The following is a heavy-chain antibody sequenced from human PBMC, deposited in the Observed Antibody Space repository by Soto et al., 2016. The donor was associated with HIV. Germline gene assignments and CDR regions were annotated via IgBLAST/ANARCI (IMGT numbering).Heavy chain of an antibody. CDR2: ISSSGNNI. Sequence: EVQLVESGGTMGQPGTSLKISCAASGFTFSSYSMNWVRQAPGKGPEWVSYISSSGNNIYYADSVKGRFNVSRDNTKIYVLEMNSLRAEDSGVYYCARDRPTLEWLQYYYYYYMDVWGEGTT. D-gene: IGHD3-3*01. CDR1: GFTFSSYS. V-gene: IGHV3-48*01. CDR3: ARDRPTLEWLQYYYYYYMDV. J-gene: IGHJ6*03.